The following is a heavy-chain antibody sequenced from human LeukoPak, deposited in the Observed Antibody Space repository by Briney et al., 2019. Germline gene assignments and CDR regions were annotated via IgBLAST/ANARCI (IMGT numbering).Heavy chain of an antibody. V-gene: IGHV3-30-3*01. J-gene: IGHJ6*02. CDR1: GFTFSSYA. CDR2: ISYDGSNK. D-gene: IGHD2-15*01. Sequence: GGSLRLSCAASGFTFSSYAMHWVRQAPGKGLEWVAVISYDGSNKYYADSVKGRFTISRDNSKNTLYLQKNSLRAEDTAVYYCARVRPNKYCSGGSCYQTGGMDVWGQGTTVTVSS. CDR3: ARVRPNKYCSGGSCYQTGGMDV.